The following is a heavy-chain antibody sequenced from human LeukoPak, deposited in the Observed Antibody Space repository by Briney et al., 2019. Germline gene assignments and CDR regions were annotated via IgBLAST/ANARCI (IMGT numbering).Heavy chain of an antibody. V-gene: IGHV3-23*01. CDR2: ISGSGGST. D-gene: IGHD2-15*01. J-gene: IGHJ1*01. CDR3: AKADIVVVVAATFWH. Sequence: PGGSLRLSCAASGFTFSSYAMTWVRQAPGKGLEWVSAISGSGGSTYYADSVKGRFTISRDNSKNTLYLQMNSLRAEDTAVYYCAKADIVVVVAATFWHWGQGTLVTVSS. CDR1: GFTFSSYA.